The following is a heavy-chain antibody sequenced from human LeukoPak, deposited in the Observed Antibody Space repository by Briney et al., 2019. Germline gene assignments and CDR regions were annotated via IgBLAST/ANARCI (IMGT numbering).Heavy chain of an antibody. CDR2: INCDGSWT. J-gene: IGHJ4*02. D-gene: IGHD2-2*01. Sequence: GGSLRLSCAASGNYWMHWVRQAPGKGLLWVSHINCDGSWTTYADSVKGRFTISKDNAKNTVYLQMNNLRAEDTAVYYCVSFYETYWGRGTLVTVSS. CDR3: VSFYETY. V-gene: IGHV3-74*01. CDR1: GNYW.